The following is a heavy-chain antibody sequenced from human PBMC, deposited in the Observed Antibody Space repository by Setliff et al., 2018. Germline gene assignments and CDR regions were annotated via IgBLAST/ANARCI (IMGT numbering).Heavy chain of an antibody. Sequence: ASVKVSCKASGFTFTDHYMHWVRQAPGQGLEWMGWINLHGGSTNYAQNFQGRVTMTMDTSISTAYMELSGLRSDDTALYYCARGEIWFGELSSWFDPWGQGTMVTVSS. CDR3: ARGEIWFGELSSWFDP. CDR1: GFTFTDHY. D-gene: IGHD3-10*01. V-gene: IGHV1-2*02. J-gene: IGHJ5*02. CDR2: INLHGGST.